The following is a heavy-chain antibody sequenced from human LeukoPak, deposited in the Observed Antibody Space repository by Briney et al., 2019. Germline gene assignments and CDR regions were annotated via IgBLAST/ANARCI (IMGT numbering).Heavy chain of an antibody. V-gene: IGHV5-51*01. J-gene: IGHJ4*02. Sequence: RPGGSLRLSCKGSGYSFTSYWISWVRQMPGKGLEWMGIIYPSDSETRYSPSFQGQVTISADKSISTTYLQWSSLKASDTAMYYCARPSNSGYDYWGQGALVTVSS. CDR1: GYSFTSYW. CDR2: IYPSDSET. D-gene: IGHD5-12*01. CDR3: ARPSNSGYDY.